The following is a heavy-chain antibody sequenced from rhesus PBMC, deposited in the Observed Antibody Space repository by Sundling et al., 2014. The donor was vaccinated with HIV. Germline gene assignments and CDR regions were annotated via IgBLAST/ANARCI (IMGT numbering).Heavy chain of an antibody. CDR1: GYSISSGYG. CDR3: ARAAIGVVELTAPLRSFDY. J-gene: IGHJ4*01. Sequence: QVQLQGSGPGLVKPSETLSLTCVVSGYSISSGYGWSWVRQSPGKGLEWIGSIGGNSGSRYYNPSLKSQVTISIDTSKKQFSLKLSSVTAADTAVYYCARAAIGVVELTAPLRSFDYWGQGVLVTVSS. D-gene: IGHD2-15*01. CDR2: IGGNSGSR. V-gene: IGHV4-127*01.